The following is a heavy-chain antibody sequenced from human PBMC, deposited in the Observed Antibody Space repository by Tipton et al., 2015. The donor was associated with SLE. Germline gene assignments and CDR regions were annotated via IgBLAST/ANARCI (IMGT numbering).Heavy chain of an antibody. CDR1: GDSMYSGTYY. Sequence: TLSLTCTVSGDSMYSGTYYWSWMRQPAGRGLECIGRIYINGGTDYNPSLKSRVTISVDTSKSQFSLKVSSVTAADTAVYYCARKIPAVAHFDYWGQGTLVTVSS. CDR2: IYINGGT. V-gene: IGHV4-61*02. J-gene: IGHJ4*02. D-gene: IGHD6-13*01. CDR3: ARKIPAVAHFDY.